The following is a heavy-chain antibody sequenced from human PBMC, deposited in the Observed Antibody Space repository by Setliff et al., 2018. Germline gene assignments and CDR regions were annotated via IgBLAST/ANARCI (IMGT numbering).Heavy chain of an antibody. D-gene: IGHD5-12*01. CDR3: ARERGDIVTTTSYYYYLDV. J-gene: IGHJ6*03. CDR1: GRTFSNYD. CDR2: IIPIFGTT. V-gene: IGHV1-69*05. Sequence: SVKVSCKASGRTFSNYDISWVRQAPGQGLEWMGGIIPIFGTTNYAQRFQGRATITTDESTSTAYMELSSLRSEDTAVYYCARERGDIVTTTSYYYYLDVWGKGTTVTVSS.